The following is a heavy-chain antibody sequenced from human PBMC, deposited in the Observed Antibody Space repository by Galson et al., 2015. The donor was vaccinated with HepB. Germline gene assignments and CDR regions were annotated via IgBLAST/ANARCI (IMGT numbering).Heavy chain of an antibody. D-gene: IGHD6-13*01. Sequence: SLRLSCAASGFTFSSYAMSWVRQAPGKGLEWVSAISGSGGSTYYADSVKGRFTISRDNSKNTLYLQMNSLRAEDTAVYYCTRGRIAAAGNYFDYWGQGTLVTVSS. CDR1: GFTFSSYA. CDR2: ISGSGGST. CDR3: TRGRIAAAGNYFDY. J-gene: IGHJ4*02. V-gene: IGHV3-23*01.